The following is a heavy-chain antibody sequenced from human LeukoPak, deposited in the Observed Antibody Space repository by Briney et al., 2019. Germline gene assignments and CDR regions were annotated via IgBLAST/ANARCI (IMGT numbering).Heavy chain of an antibody. D-gene: IGHD6-6*01. CDR3: ARSSYSSSAVDY. V-gene: IGHV3-74*01. J-gene: IGHJ4*02. CDR2: INSDGSST. CDR1: GFTFNNYW. Sequence: GVSLRLSCAASGFTFNNYWMHWVRQAPGKGLVWVSRINSDGSSTSYADSVKGRFTISRDNAKNTLYLEMNSLRAEDTAAYYCARSSYSSSAVDYWGQGTLVTVSS.